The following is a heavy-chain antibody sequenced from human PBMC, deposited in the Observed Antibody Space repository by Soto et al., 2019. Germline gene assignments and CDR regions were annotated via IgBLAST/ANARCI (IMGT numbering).Heavy chain of an antibody. CDR2: IYPGDSDT. V-gene: IGHV5-51*01. CDR3: ARPDGDYYGSGGYGMDV. Sequence: GESLKISCRGSGYIFTTYWIGWVRQMPGKGLEWMGIIYPGDSDTRYSPSFQGQVTISADKSINTAYLQWSSLKASDTAMYYCARPDGDYYGSGGYGMDVWGQGTTVTVSS. J-gene: IGHJ6*02. CDR1: GYIFTTYW. D-gene: IGHD3-10*01.